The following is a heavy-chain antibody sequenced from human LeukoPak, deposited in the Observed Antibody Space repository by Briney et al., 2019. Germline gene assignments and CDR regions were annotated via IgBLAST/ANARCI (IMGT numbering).Heavy chain of an antibody. CDR3: AREGYDSSGYYYGAFDI. Sequence: GGSLRLFCAASGFTFDDYGMSWVRQAPGKGLEWVSGINWNGGSTGYADSVKGRFTISRDNAKNSLYLQMNSLRAEDTALYYCAREGYDSSGYYYGAFDIWGQGTMVTVSS. V-gene: IGHV3-20*04. D-gene: IGHD3-22*01. J-gene: IGHJ3*02. CDR1: GFTFDDYG. CDR2: INWNGGST.